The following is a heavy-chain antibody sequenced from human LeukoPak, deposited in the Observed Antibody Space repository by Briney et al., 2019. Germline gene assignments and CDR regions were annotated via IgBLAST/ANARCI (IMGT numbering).Heavy chain of an antibody. CDR3: ARERGYFDPLTNYYYYGMDV. V-gene: IGHV1-2*04. J-gene: IGHJ6*04. CDR2: INPNSGGT. CDR1: GYTFTGYY. D-gene: IGHD3-9*01. Sequence: ASVKVSCKASGYTFTGYYMHWVRQAPGQGLEWMGWINPNSGGTNYAQKFQGWVTMTRDTSISTAYMELSRLRSDGTAVYYCARERGYFDPLTNYYYYGMDVWGKGTTVTVSS.